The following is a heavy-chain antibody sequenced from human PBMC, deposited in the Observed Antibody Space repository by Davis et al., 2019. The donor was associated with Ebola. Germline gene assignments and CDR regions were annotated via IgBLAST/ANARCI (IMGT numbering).Heavy chain of an antibody. Sequence: MPSETLSLTCAVYGGSFSGYYWSWFRQPPGKGLEWIGEINHSGSTNYNPSLKSRVTISVDTSKNQFSLKLSSVTAADTAVYYCARSLYYYDSSGYRYWGQGTLVTFSS. J-gene: IGHJ4*02. V-gene: IGHV4-34*01. CDR1: GGSFSGYY. D-gene: IGHD3-22*01. CDR2: INHSGST. CDR3: ARSLYYYDSSGYRY.